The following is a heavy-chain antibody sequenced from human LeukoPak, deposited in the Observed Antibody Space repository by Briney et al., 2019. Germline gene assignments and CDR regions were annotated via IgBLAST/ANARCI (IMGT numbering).Heavy chain of an antibody. CDR1: GFNVSSNY. Sequence: PGGSLRLSCAASGFNVSSNYMTWVRQAPGKGLEWVSVIYSGGRPYYADSVKGRFTISRDNSKNTLYLQMNSLRAEDTAVYYCARLGSPPGSDYYHFDYWGQGTPVTVSS. CDR3: ARLGSPPGSDYYHFDY. CDR2: IYSGGRP. D-gene: IGHD3-22*01. J-gene: IGHJ4*02. V-gene: IGHV3-66*04.